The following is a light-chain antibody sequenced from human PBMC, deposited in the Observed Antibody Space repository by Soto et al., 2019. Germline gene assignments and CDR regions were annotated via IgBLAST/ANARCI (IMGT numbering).Light chain of an antibody. J-gene: IGLJ1*01. CDR2: EVS. CDR1: SIDIAPYNY. V-gene: IGLV2-14*01. CDR3: SSYTSSTNYV. Sequence: QSALTQPASVSGSPGQSITISCTGASIDIAPYNYVSWYQQHPDKAPKLIIYEVSYRPSGISNRFSGSKSGNTASLTISGLQAEDEADYYCSSYTSSTNYVFGTGTKVTVL.